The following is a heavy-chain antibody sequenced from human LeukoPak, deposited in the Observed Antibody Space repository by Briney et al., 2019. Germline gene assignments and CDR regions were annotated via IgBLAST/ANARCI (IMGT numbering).Heavy chain of an antibody. CDR2: ISYDGSSK. CDR3: AKVGGIMWFGELLEAFDI. CDR1: GFTFSSYA. J-gene: IGHJ3*02. Sequence: GGSLRLSCAASGFTFSSYAMHWVRQAPGKGLEWVAVISYDGSSKYYADSVKGRFTISRDNSKNTLYLQMNSLRAEDTAVYYCAKVGGIMWFGELLEAFDIWGQGTMVTVSS. V-gene: IGHV3-30-3*01. D-gene: IGHD3-10*01.